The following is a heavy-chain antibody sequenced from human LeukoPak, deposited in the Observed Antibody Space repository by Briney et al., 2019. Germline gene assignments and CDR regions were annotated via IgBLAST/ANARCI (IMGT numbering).Heavy chain of an antibody. CDR3: ARDSKVYYDSSGYHDY. D-gene: IGHD3-22*01. J-gene: IGHJ4*02. CDR2: ISAYNGNT. V-gene: IGHV1-18*01. CDR1: GYTFTSYG. Sequence: ASVKVCCKASGYTFTSYGISWVRQAPGQGLEWMGWISAYNGNTNYAQKLQGRVTMTTDTSTSTAYMELRSLRSDDTAVYYCARDSKVYYDSSGYHDYWGQGTLVTVSS.